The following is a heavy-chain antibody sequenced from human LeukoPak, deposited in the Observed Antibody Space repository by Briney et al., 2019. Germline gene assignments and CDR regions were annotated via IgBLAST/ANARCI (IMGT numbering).Heavy chain of an antibody. D-gene: IGHD3-22*01. J-gene: IGHJ3*02. V-gene: IGHV3-21*01. CDR3: ARESSGYYLTNAFDI. Sequence: GRSLRLSCAASGFTFSSYSMNWVRQAPGKGLEWVSSISSSSSYIYYADSVKGRFTISRDNAKNSLYLQMNSLRAEDTAVYYCARESSGYYLTNAFDIWGQGTMVTVSS. CDR1: GFTFSSYS. CDR2: ISSSSSYI.